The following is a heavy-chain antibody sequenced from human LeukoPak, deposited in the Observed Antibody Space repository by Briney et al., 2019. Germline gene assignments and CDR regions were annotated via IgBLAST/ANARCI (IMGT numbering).Heavy chain of an antibody. V-gene: IGHV3-53*01. Sequence: GGSLRLSCAASGFIVSGTYMTWVRQAPGKGLECVSVIYSGGDTYYTDSVKGRFSVSRDNSKNTLYLQMNSLRAEDTAVYYCARAPTYGSGSSFDYWGQGTLVTVSS. CDR3: ARAPTYGSGSSFDY. J-gene: IGHJ4*02. CDR2: IYSGGDT. D-gene: IGHD3-10*01. CDR1: GFIVSGTY.